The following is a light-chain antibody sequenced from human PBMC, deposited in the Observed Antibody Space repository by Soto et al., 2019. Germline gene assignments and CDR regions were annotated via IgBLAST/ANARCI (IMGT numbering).Light chain of an antibody. J-gene: IGKJ1*01. Sequence: EIVMTQSPATLSVSPGERATLSCRASQSVSSNLAWYQQKPGQAPRLLIYGASNRATGIPARFSGSGSGTDFTLTISSLEPEDFAVYYCQQRSNQWTFGQGTKVDI. CDR3: QQRSNQWT. CDR1: QSVSSN. CDR2: GAS. V-gene: IGKV3-11*01.